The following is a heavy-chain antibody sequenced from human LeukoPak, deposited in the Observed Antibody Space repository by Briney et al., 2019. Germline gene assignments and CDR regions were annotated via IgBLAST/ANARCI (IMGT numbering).Heavy chain of an antibody. CDR3: ARLNGIALAGTWTSENDS. D-gene: IGHD6-19*01. J-gene: IGHJ4*02. CDR2: ISRDSKTV. V-gene: IGHV3-48*04. Sequence: GGSLRLSCTVSGFIFSSYSMNWVRQAPGQGLEWVSYISRDSKTVYYADSVKGRFTISRDNAQNSLYLQMNSLTAEDTAVYYCARLNGIALAGTWTSENDSWGQGTLVTVSS. CDR1: GFIFSSYS.